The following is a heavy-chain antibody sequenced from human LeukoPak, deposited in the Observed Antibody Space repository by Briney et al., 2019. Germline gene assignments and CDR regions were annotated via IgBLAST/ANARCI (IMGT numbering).Heavy chain of an antibody. CDR3: ARRRGDY. J-gene: IGHJ4*02. Sequence: GGSLRLSCAASGFTFSTYAMSWVRQAPGKGLEWVSAISSSGDSTYYADSVKGRFTISRDNAKNSLYLQMNSLRAEDTAVYYCARRRGDYWGQGTLVTVSS. CDR2: ISSSGDST. V-gene: IGHV3-23*01. CDR1: GFTFSTYA.